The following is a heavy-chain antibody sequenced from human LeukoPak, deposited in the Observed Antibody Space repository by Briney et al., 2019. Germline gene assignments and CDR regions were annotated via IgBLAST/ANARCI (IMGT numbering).Heavy chain of an antibody. CDR2: MNPNSGNT. Sequence: ASVKVSCKASGYTFTSYDINWVRQATGQGLEWMGWMNPNSGNTGHAQKFQGRVTMTRNTSISTAYMELSSLRSEDTAVYYCARVGSSSWYVLYYYYGMDVWGQGTTVTVSS. CDR3: ARVGSSSWYVLYYYYGMDV. J-gene: IGHJ6*02. V-gene: IGHV1-8*01. CDR1: GYTFTSYD. D-gene: IGHD6-13*01.